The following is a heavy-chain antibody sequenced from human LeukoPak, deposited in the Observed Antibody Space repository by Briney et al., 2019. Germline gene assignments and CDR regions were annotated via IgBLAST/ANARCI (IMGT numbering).Heavy chain of an antibody. D-gene: IGHD3-10*01. CDR3: AKGELLWFGELLGNYFDY. Sequence: GGSLRLSCAASGFTFSSYAMSWVRQAPGKGLEWVSAISGSGGSTYYADSVKGRFTISRDNSKNTLYLQMNSLRAEDTAVYYCAKGELLWFGELLGNYFDYWGQGTLVTVSS. CDR1: GFTFSSYA. J-gene: IGHJ4*02. CDR2: ISGSGGST. V-gene: IGHV3-23*01.